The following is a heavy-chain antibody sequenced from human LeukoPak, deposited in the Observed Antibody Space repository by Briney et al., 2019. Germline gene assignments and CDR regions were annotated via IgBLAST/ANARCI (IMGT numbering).Heavy chain of an antibody. CDR3: ARDYAVLEWLTPNQYYFDY. CDR2: IYSGGST. Sequence: PGGSLRLSCAASGFTVSSNYMSWVRQAPGKGLEWVSVIYSGGSTYYADSVKGRFTISRDNSKNTLYLQMNSLRAEDTAVYYCARDYAVLEWLTPNQYYFDYWGQGTLVTVSS. J-gene: IGHJ4*02. CDR1: GFTVSSNY. D-gene: IGHD3-3*01. V-gene: IGHV3-53*01.